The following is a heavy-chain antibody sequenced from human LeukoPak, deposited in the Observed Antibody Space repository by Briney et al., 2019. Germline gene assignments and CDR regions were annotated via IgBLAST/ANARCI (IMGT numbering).Heavy chain of an antibody. CDR3: AKDRYSSGWYIELVY. J-gene: IGHJ4*02. V-gene: IGHV3-9*03. CDR2: ISWNSGSI. Sequence: PGGSLRLPCAASGFTFDDYAMRWVAQAAGKGLEGDSGISWNSGSIGYENSVKGRFTISRDNARNSLYLRMNSLRAEDMALYYCAKDRYSSGWYIELVYWGQGTLVTASS. D-gene: IGHD6-19*01. CDR1: GFTFDDYA.